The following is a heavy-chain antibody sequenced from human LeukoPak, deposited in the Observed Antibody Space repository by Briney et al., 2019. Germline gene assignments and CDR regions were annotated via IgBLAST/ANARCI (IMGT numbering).Heavy chain of an antibody. Sequence: GGSLRLSCAASGFTFSSYGMHWVRQAPGKGLEGVAVIWYDGSNEYYADSVKGRFTISRDNSKNTLYLQMNSLRAEDTAVYYCAKALGGNYYYYMDVWGKGTTVTVSS. CDR1: GFTFSSYG. V-gene: IGHV3-33*06. D-gene: IGHD3-16*01. CDR2: IWYDGSNE. J-gene: IGHJ6*03. CDR3: AKALGGNYYYYMDV.